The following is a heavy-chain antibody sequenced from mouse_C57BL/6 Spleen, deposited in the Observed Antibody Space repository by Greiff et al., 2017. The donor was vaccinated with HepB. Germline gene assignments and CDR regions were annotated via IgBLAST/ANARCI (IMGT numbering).Heavy chain of an antibody. J-gene: IGHJ2*01. CDR3: ARRAKNWDFDY. Sequence: EVQLQQSGPELVKPGASVKISCKASGYTFTDYYMNWVKQSHGKSLEWIGDINPNNGGTSYNQKFKGKATLTVDKSSSTAYMELRSLTSEDSAVYYCARRAKNWDFDYWGQGTTLTVSS. V-gene: IGHV1-26*01. D-gene: IGHD4-1*01. CDR1: GYTFTDYY. CDR2: INPNNGGT.